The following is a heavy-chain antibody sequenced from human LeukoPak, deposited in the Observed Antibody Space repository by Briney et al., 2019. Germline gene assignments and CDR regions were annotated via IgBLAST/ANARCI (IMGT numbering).Heavy chain of an antibody. CDR2: ISYDGSNK. J-gene: IGHJ6*02. CDR3: ARDGRGSGSYYWAYYGMDV. D-gene: IGHD3-10*01. V-gene: IGHV3-30*04. CDR1: GFTFSSYA. Sequence: GGSLRLSCAASGFTFSSYAMHWVRQAPGKGLEWVAVISYDGSNKYYADSVKGRFTISRDNSKNTLYLQMDSLRAEDTAVYYCARDGRGSGSYYWAYYGMDVWGQGTTVTVSS.